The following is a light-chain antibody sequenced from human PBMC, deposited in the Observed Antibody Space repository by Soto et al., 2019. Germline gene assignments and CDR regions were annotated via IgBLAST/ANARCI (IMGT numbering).Light chain of an antibody. CDR1: QSISIY. V-gene: IGKV1-39*01. Sequence: DIQMTQSPSSLSASVGDRVTITCRASQSISIYLNWYQQKPGKAPKLLIYAASSLQSGVPSRFSGSGSGTDFTLTVNSLQPEDFATYYCQQSLNTPRTFGQGTKVDIK. J-gene: IGKJ1*01. CDR3: QQSLNTPRT. CDR2: AAS.